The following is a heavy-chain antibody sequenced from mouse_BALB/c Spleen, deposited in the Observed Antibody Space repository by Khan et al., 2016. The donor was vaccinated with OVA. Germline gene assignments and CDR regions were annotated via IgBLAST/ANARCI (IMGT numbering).Heavy chain of an antibody. D-gene: IGHD2-1*01. CDR2: INTYTGEP. V-gene: IGHV9-3-1*01. CDR3: ARGNRDFDY. CDR1: GYTFTNYV. J-gene: IGHJ2*01. Sequence: QIQLVQSGPELKEPGETVKISCKASGYTFTNYVMNWVKQAPGKGLKWMGWINTYTGEPTYSDDFKGRFAFSLETSASTAYLQINNLKNEDTATYFCARGNRDFDYWGQGTTLTVSS.